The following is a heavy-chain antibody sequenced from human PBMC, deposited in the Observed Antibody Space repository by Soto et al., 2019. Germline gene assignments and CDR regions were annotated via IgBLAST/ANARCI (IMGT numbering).Heavy chain of an antibody. CDR3: ARYCSGGNCDSNTAFDI. Sequence: SVKVSCKASGYTFTSYGITWVRQAPGQGLEYMGWISAYNGNTNYAQKLQGRVTMTADTSTNTAYMELRSLRSDDTAVYYCARYCSGGNCDSNTAFDIWGQGTMVTVSS. D-gene: IGHD2-15*01. J-gene: IGHJ3*02. CDR2: ISAYNGNT. CDR1: GYTFTSYG. V-gene: IGHV1-18*01.